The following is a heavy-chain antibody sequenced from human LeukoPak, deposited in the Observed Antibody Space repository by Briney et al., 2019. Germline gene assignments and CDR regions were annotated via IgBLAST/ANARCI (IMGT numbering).Heavy chain of an antibody. Sequence: ASVKVSCKASGYTFTSYIISWVRQAPGQGLEWMGWINAYNGNTDYAKRVQGRVTMPTDTSTSTASMELRSLRSDDTAVYYCARDRHIAAAVYYYYMDVWGKGTPVTVSS. CDR3: ARDRHIAAAVYYYYMDV. V-gene: IGHV1-18*01. CDR2: INAYNGNT. J-gene: IGHJ6*03. CDR1: GYTFTSYI. D-gene: IGHD6-13*01.